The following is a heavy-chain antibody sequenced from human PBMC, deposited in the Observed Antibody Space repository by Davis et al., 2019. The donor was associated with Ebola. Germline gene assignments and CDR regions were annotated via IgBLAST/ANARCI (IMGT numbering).Heavy chain of an antibody. CDR3: ARVGSGSYMFDY. V-gene: IGHV1-18*01. Sequence: ASVTVSCKASGYTFTSYGINWVRQAPGQGLEWMGWISAYNGNTNYAQKLQGRVTMTTETSTSTAYMELSSLRSEDTAVYYCARVGSGSYMFDYWGQGTLVTVSS. J-gene: IGHJ4*02. CDR2: ISAYNGNT. CDR1: GYTFTSYG. D-gene: IGHD1-26*01.